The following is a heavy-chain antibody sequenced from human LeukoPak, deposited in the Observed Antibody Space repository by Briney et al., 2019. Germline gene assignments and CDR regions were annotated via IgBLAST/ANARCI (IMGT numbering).Heavy chain of an antibody. D-gene: IGHD2-15*01. CDR3: ARVVCSGGSCYSGSDYFDY. V-gene: IGHV3-7*01. CDR1: GFTLSTYW. CDR2: IQQDGNER. J-gene: IGHJ4*02. Sequence: GGALRLSCAASGFTLSTYWMTWVRQAPGKGLEWVANIQQDGNERYDVASVKGGFTISRDNPKNSLYLQMNSLGAEDTAVYYCARVVCSGGSCYSGSDYFDYWGQGTLVTVSS.